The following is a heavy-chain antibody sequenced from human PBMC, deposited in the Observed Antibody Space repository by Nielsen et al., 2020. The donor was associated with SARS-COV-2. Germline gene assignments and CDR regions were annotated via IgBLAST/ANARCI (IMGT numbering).Heavy chain of an antibody. Sequence: GESLKISCSASGSTFSSTWMDWIRQAPGQGLVWVSRINPSGSGTAYADSVKGRFAVSRDNAKNTLYLQMNSLRAEDTAVYYCARDLDYYGSGSYYNPPGGMDVWGQGTTVTVSS. CDR3: ARDLDYYGSGSYYNPPGGMDV. J-gene: IGHJ6*02. D-gene: IGHD3-10*01. V-gene: IGHV3-74*01. CDR2: INPSGSGT. CDR1: GSTFSSTW.